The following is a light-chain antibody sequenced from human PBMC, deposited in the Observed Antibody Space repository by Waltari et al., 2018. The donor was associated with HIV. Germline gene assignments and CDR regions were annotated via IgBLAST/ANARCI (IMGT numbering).Light chain of an antibody. CDR2: DVT. Sequence: QSALTQPRSVSGSPGQSVTISCTGTSSDVGGYDYVSWYQQTPGKAPRLMIYDVTMRPSWVRDRFSGSKSGNTASLTISGLQAEDEAEYYCCSYAGAYTFWVFGGGTQLTVL. V-gene: IGLV2-11*01. CDR1: SSDVGGYDY. J-gene: IGLJ3*02. CDR3: CSYAGAYTFWV.